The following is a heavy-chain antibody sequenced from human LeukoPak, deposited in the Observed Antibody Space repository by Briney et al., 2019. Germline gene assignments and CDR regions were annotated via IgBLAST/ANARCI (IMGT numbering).Heavy chain of an antibody. V-gene: IGHV4-4*07. Sequence: PSETLSLTCTVSGGSISSYYWTWLRQPAGKGLEWIGRIYSSGSTNYNPSLKSRVTMSVDTSKNQSSLRLSSVAAADTAVYYCAREFETTLNVIDPWGQGILVTVSS. CDR1: GGSISSYY. J-gene: IGHJ5*02. CDR3: AREFETTLNVIDP. CDR2: IYSSGST. D-gene: IGHD1-1*01.